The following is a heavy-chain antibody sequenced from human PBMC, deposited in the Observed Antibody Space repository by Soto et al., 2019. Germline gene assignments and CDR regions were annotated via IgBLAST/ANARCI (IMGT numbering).Heavy chain of an antibody. CDR3: AKDPITTRDHYFIMDV. CDR2: ISNDESYK. CDR1: GFTFSNYH. Sequence: PVGSLRLSCAASGFTFSNYHMHWVRQAPGKGLEWVTLISNDESYKYYADSVKGRFTISRDNSKNTLYLQMAGLRAEDTAVDYCAKDPITTRDHYFIMDVWGQGTTVTVSS. D-gene: IGHD3-16*01. V-gene: IGHV3-30*18. J-gene: IGHJ6*02.